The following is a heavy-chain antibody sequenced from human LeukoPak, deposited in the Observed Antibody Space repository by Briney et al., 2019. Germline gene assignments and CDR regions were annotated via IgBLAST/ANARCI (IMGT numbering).Heavy chain of an antibody. Sequence: PGGSLRLSCAASGFTFSNSWMNWVRQAPGKGLEWVANIKRDGSEKHYVDSVKGRFTISRDNAKSSLFLQMNSLRAEDTAVYYCEGSAGYWGQGTLVTVSS. V-gene: IGHV3-7*01. CDR3: EGSAGY. J-gene: IGHJ4*02. CDR2: IKRDGSEK. CDR1: GFTFSNSW.